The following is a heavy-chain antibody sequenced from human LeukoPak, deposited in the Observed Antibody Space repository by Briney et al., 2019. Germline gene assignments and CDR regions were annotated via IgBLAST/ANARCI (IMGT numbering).Heavy chain of an antibody. CDR3: ARDKWGAVAGLDY. V-gene: IGHV3-53*01. Sequence: PGGSLRLSCAASGFTVSSNYMSWVRQAPGKGLEWVSVIYSGGSTYYADSVKGRFTISGDNSKNTLYLQMNSLRAEDTAVYYCARDKWGAVAGLDYWGQGTLVTVSS. CDR1: GFTVSSNY. D-gene: IGHD6-19*01. J-gene: IGHJ4*02. CDR2: IYSGGST.